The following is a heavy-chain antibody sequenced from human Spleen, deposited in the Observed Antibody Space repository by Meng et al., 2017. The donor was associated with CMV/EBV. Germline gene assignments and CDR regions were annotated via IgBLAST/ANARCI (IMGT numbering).Heavy chain of an antibody. J-gene: IGHJ4*02. D-gene: IGHD1-26*01. CDR2: IYYIGST. CDR1: GGSIRNYY. V-gene: IGHV4-59*12. Sequence: SETLSLTCTVSGGSIRNYYWSWIRQPPGKGLEWIGYIYYIGSTNYNPSLKSRVTISVDTPKNLFSLRLSSVTAADTAVYYCARDMSSGLYYFDHWGRGTLVTVSS. CDR3: ARDMSSGLYYFDH.